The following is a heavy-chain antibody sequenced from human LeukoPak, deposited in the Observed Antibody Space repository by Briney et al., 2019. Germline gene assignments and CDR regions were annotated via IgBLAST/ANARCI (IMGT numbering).Heavy chain of an antibody. CDR1: GFTFSGYA. V-gene: IGHV3-64*01. CDR2: INTDGGGT. D-gene: IGHD5-24*01. CDR3: ARRERDGYNYFDY. J-gene: IGHJ4*02. Sequence: PGGSLRLSCAVSGFTFSGYAMHWVRRAPGKGLEHVSTINTDGGGTYYAKSVKGRFTISRDNSKNTLYLQMGSLRAEDMAVYYCARRERDGYNYFDYWGQGTLVTVSS.